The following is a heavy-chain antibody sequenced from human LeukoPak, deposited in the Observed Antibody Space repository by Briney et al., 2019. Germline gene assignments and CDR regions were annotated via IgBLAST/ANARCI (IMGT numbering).Heavy chain of an antibody. V-gene: IGHV1-8*03. CDR3: ARYYPAGAFDI. Sequence: ASVKVSCKASGYTFTNYDINWVRQATGQGLEWMGWRNPNSGNTGYAQKFQGRVTITTDTSISTAYMELSSLRSEDTAVYYCARYYPAGAFDIWGQGTMVTASS. CDR1: GYTFTNYD. J-gene: IGHJ3*02. D-gene: IGHD3-10*01. CDR2: RNPNSGNT.